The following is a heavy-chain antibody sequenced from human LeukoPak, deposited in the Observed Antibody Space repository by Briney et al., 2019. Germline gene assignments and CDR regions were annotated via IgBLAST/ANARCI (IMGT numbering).Heavy chain of an antibody. V-gene: IGHV3-30*03. CDR2: ISYDGSNK. Sequence: PGGSLRLSCAASGFTFSSYWMSWVRQAPGKGLEWVAVISYDGSNKYYADSVKGRFTISRDNSKNTLYLQMNSLRAEDTAVYYCATGSSWYLFDYWGQGTLVTVSS. CDR1: GFTFSSYW. D-gene: IGHD6-13*01. CDR3: ATGSSWYLFDY. J-gene: IGHJ4*02.